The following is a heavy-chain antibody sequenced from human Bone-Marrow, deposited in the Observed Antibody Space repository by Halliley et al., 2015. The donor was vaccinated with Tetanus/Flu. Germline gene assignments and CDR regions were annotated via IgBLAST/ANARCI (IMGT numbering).Heavy chain of an antibody. J-gene: IGHJ6*02. Sequence: SLRLSCAASGFTFSSYGIHWVRQAPGKGLEWVALIWYDGIRTYYADYVKGRFTISRDNSKNTLHLQMNSLRVEDTAVYYCARDRHRGYGCYPMDVWGQGTTATVSS. D-gene: IGHD5-12*01. CDR3: ARDRHRGYGCYPMDV. CDR2: IWYDGIRT. CDR1: GFTFSSYG. V-gene: IGHV3-33*01.